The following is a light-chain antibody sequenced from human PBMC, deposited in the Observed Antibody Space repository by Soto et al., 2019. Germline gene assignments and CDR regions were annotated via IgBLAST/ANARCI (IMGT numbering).Light chain of an antibody. V-gene: IGKV3-11*01. CDR1: QSVSRY. CDR2: DVS. CDR3: QQGSNWPPRT. Sequence: EIVLTQSPATLSLSPGERATLSCRASQSVSRYLAWYQQKPGQAPRLLIYDVSDRATGIPARFSGSGSGTDFTLTITSLETEDFAVYYCQQGSNWPPRTFGQGTKVEIK. J-gene: IGKJ1*01.